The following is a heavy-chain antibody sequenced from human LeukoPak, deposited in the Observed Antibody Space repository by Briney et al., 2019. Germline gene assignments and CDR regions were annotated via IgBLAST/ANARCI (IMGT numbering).Heavy chain of an antibody. CDR3: ARSIYIVVVPALVYGMDV. CDR2: ISYDGSNK. D-gene: IGHD2-2*01. CDR1: GFTFSSYA. Sequence: GRSLRLSCAASGFTFSSYAMHWVRQAPGKGLEWVAVISYDGSNKYYADSVKGRFTISRDNSKNTLYLQMNSLRAEDTAVYYCARSIYIVVVPALVYGMDVWGQGTTVTVSS. J-gene: IGHJ6*02. V-gene: IGHV3-30*04.